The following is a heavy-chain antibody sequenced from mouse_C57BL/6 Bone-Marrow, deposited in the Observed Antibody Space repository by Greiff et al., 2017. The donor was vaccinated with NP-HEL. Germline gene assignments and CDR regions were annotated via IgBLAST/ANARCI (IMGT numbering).Heavy chain of an antibody. J-gene: IGHJ2*01. CDR3: ARAYYYGSSEDYFDY. Sequence: QVQLKESGAELARPGASVKMSCKASGYTFTSYTMHWVKQRPGQGLEWIGYINPSSGYTKYNQKFKDKATLTADKSSSTAYMQLSSLTSEDSAVYYGARAYYYGSSEDYFDYWGQGTTLTVSS. CDR1: GYTFTSYT. D-gene: IGHD1-1*01. CDR2: INPSSGYT. V-gene: IGHV1-4*01.